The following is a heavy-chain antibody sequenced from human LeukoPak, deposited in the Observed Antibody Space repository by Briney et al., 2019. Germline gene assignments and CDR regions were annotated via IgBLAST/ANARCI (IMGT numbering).Heavy chain of an antibody. CDR2: IKPDGRDK. CDR3: ARGRFCDSGNCYLDY. Sequence: GGSLRLSCAASGYTFSNYWMSWVRQAPGKGLERVANIKPDGRDKYHVDSVKGRFTISRDNAKASLYLLMNSLRAEDTAVYYCARGRFCDSGNCYLDYWGQGTLVTVSS. CDR1: GYTFSNYW. J-gene: IGHJ4*02. V-gene: IGHV3-7*01. D-gene: IGHD4-23*01.